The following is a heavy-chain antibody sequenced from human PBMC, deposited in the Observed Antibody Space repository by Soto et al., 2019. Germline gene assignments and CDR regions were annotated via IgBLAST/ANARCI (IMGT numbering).Heavy chain of an antibody. CDR2: INPNSGGT. V-gene: IGHV1-2*02. D-gene: IGHD2-8*01. Sequence: QVQLVQSGAEVKKPGASVKVSCKASGYTFTGYYMHWVRLAPGQGLEWMGWINPNSGGTNYAQKFQGRVTMTRDTSISTAYMELSRLRSDDTAVYYCARGCTNGVCYSGMDVWGQGTTVTVSS. CDR3: ARGCTNGVCYSGMDV. CDR1: GYTFTGYY. J-gene: IGHJ6*02.